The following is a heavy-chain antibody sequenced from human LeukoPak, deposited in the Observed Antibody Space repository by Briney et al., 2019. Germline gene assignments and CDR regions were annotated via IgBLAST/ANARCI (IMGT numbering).Heavy chain of an antibody. V-gene: IGHV1-8*03. Sequence: GASVKVSCKASGYTFTSYDINWVRQATGQGLEWMGWMNPNSGNTGYAQKFQGRVTITADKSTSTAYIELSSLRSEDTAVYYCARDVSYYYDSSGYYYPPAGFDPWGQGTLVTVSS. CDR2: MNPNSGNT. CDR1: GYTFTSYD. J-gene: IGHJ5*02. D-gene: IGHD3-22*01. CDR3: ARDVSYYYDSSGYYYPPAGFDP.